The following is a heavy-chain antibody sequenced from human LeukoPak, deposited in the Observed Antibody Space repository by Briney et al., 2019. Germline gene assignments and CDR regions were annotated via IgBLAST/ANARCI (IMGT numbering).Heavy chain of an antibody. CDR1: GGALSRYA. CDR3: ARDASLYDSSGYYYLY. D-gene: IGHD3-22*01. V-gene: IGHV1-69*01. J-gene: IGHJ4*02. Sequence: SVKVSCKASGGALSRYAISWVRQAPGQGLEWMGGIIPIFGTANYAQKFQGRVTITADESTNTAYMELSSLRSEDTAVYYCARDASLYDSSGYYYLYWGQGTLVTVSS. CDR2: IIPIFGTA.